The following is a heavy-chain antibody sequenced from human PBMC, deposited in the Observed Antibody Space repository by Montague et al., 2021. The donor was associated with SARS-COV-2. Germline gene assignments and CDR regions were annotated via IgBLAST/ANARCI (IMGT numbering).Heavy chain of an antibody. J-gene: IGHJ4*02. CDR2: ISSGGNK. CDR3: AKNFPGQFYFDD. D-gene: IGHD2/OR15-2a*01. Sequence: SLRLSCAASGFTFSTYAMNWVRQAPGRGLEWVSGISSGGNKHHADSVKGRFTISGDDSRNTLYLQMHSLRAEDTAMYYCAKNFPGQFYFDDWGQGTLVAVSS. V-gene: IGHV3-23*01. CDR1: GFTFSTYA.